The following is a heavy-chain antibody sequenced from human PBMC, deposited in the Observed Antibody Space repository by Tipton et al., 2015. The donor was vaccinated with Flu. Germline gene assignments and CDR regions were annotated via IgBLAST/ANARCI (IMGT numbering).Heavy chain of an antibody. CDR2: ISPYNGNT. CDR3: ARGGWIPTPLDS. J-gene: IGHJ4*02. Sequence: QLVQSGAEVKKPGASVKVSCKASGFTFKTYGITWMRQAPGQGLEWMGWISPYNGNTNYAENLQDRVTMTTDTSTTTAYLEVRSLRNDDTAVYYCARGGWIPTPLDSWGQGTLVTVSS. V-gene: IGHV1-18*01. CDR1: GFTFKTYG. D-gene: IGHD5-18*01.